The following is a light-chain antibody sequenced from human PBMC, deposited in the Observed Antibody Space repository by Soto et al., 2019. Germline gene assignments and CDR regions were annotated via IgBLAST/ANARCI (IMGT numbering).Light chain of an antibody. CDR1: QSISSW. V-gene: IGKV1-5*03. Sequence: DIQMTQSPSTLSASVGDRVTITCRASQSISSWLAWYQQKPVKAPKLLISKASSLESGVPSRFSGSGSGTEFTLTISSLQPYDFATYYGQQYNSYSRTFGQGNKVEIK. CDR3: QQYNSYSRT. J-gene: IGKJ1*01. CDR2: KAS.